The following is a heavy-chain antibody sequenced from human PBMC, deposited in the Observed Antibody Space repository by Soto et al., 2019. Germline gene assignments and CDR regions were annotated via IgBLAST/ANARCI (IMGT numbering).Heavy chain of an antibody. CDR2: IESDGDA. D-gene: IGHD3-16*01. CDR1: GFTFSSHD. J-gene: IGHJ5*02. V-gene: IGHV3-13*01. CDR3: ARGGIEGVTWNWFDT. Sequence: EVQLVEAGGGLVQPGGSLRLSCTASGFTFSSHDMHWVRQVTGKGLEWVSGIESDGDAKYLPSVEGRFSISRENAKNSLHLQMNSLRAEDTAVYYCARGGIEGVTWNWFDTWGQGTLVTVSS.